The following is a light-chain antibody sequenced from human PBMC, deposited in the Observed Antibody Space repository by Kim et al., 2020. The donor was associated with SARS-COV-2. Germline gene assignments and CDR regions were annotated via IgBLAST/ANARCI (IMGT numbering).Light chain of an antibody. V-gene: IGLV7-46*01. CDR1: TGAVTSGHY. J-gene: IGLJ1*01. CDR3: LLAYSGGYV. CDR2: DTS. Sequence: PEGTVTLTGGTSTGAVTSGHYPYWYQKRPGQAHRTLIYDTSNKHSWTPARFSGSLLGGKAALTLSGAQPEDEAEYYCLLAYSGGYVFGTGTKVTVL.